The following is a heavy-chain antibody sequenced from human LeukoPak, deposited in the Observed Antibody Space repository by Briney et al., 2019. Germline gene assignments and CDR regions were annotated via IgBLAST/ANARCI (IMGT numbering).Heavy chain of an antibody. D-gene: IGHD6-19*01. V-gene: IGHV3-48*03. CDR2: ISSSGSNI. J-gene: IGHJ6*02. CDR1: GFTFSSYE. CDR3: ARSGYSSGWSNYYGMDV. Sequence: GGSLILSCAASGFTFSSYEMNWVRQAPGKGLEWVSYISSSGSNIYYADSVKGRFTISRDNAKNSLYLQMNSLRAEDTAVYYCARSGYSSGWSNYYGMDVWGQGTTVTVSS.